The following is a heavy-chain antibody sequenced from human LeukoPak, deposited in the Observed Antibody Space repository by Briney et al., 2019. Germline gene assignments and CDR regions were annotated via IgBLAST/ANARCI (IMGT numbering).Heavy chain of an antibody. CDR2: INPNSGGT. D-gene: IGHD4-23*01. CDR3: ARDLSGGKYYFDY. CDR1: GYTFTGYY. Sequence: GASVKVSCKASGYTFTGYYMHWVRQAPGQGLEWMGRINPNSGGTNYAQKFQGRVTTTRDTSISTAYMELSRLRSDDTAAYYCARDLSGGKYYFDYWGQGTLVTVSS. J-gene: IGHJ4*02. V-gene: IGHV1-2*06.